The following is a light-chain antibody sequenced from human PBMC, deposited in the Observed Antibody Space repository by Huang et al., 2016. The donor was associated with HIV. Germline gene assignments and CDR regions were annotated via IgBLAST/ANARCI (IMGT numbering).Light chain of an antibody. CDR1: QCLLHSNGYNY. Sequence: DIVMTQSPLSLPVTPGEPASISCRSSQCLLHSNGYNYLDWYLQKPGQSPHLLIYLGANRAAGVHDRFSGSVSGTNFTLKISRVEAEDVGVYFCMQALQTWTFGQGTKVEI. V-gene: IGKV2-28*01. CDR3: MQALQTWT. CDR2: LGA. J-gene: IGKJ1*01.